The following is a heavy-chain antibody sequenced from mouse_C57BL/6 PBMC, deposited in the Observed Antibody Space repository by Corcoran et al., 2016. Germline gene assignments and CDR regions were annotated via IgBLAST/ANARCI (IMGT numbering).Heavy chain of an antibody. CDR2: IYPGDGDT. V-gene: IGHV1-80*01. CDR3: ARYLYYYGSSYSYFDY. CDR1: GYAFSSYW. D-gene: IGHD1-1*01. J-gene: IGHJ2*01. Sequence: QVQLQQSGAELVKPGASVKISCKASGYAFSSYWMNWVKQRPGKGLEWIGQIYPGDGDTNYNGKFKGKATLTADKSSSTAYMQLSSLTSEDSAVYFCARYLYYYGSSYSYFDYLGQGTTLTVSS.